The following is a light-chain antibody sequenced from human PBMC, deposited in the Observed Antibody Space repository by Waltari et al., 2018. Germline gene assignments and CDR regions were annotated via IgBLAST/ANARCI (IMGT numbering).Light chain of an antibody. J-gene: IGKJ4*01. CDR3: QQRSNWLT. CDR2: DAS. Sequence: EIVLTQPPATLSLSPGERATLSCRASKSVSSYVAWYQQKPGQAPRLLIYDASNRATGIPARFSGSGSGTDFTLTISSLEPEDFAVYYCQQRSNWLTFGGGTKVEIK. CDR1: KSVSSY. V-gene: IGKV3-11*01.